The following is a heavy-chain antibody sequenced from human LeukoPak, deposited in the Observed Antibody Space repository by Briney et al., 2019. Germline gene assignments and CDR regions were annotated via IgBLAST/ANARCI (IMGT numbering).Heavy chain of an antibody. V-gene: IGHV3-74*01. CDR3: IRDFRSADL. CDR1: GFTFSNYW. Sequence: GGSLILSCLASGFTFSNYWMHWVRQPPGKGLVWVSRIYVDGRTTNYADSVKGRFTISRDNAKNTVYLEMNSLSVEDTATYYCIRDFRSADLWGQGPLVTVTS. CDR2: IYVDGRTT. J-gene: IGHJ5*02.